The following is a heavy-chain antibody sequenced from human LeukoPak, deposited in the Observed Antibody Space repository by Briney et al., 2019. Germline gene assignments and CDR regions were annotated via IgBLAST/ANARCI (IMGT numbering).Heavy chain of an antibody. V-gene: IGHV4-39*01. D-gene: IGHD3-10*01. J-gene: IGHJ5*01. CDR1: GDSISRSSNH. CDR3: ARLASGRSPPPTRWAWFDS. CDR2: IDFNGNA. Sequence: NPSETLSLTCSVPGDSISRSSNHWGWIRQSPGKGLEWIASIDFNGNAEYNPSLKSRVTISVDTSKNQFSLKVTSLTTTDTAVYRCARLASGRSPPPTRWAWFDSWGQGILVTVSS.